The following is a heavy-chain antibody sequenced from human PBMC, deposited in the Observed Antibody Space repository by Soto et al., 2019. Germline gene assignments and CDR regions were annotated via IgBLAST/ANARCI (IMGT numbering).Heavy chain of an antibody. Sequence: SETLSLTCNVSGGSMNNYFWTWIRQPPGKGLEWIGYAHYSGATNYNPSLMSRLTISVDTSNKQFSLKLTSVTAADTAVYYCAKDLRLQMVSWFDPWGQGTLVTVSS. CDR3: AKDLRLQMVSWFDP. CDR2: AHYSGAT. CDR1: GGSMNNYF. J-gene: IGHJ5*02. D-gene: IGHD2-8*01. V-gene: IGHV4-59*01.